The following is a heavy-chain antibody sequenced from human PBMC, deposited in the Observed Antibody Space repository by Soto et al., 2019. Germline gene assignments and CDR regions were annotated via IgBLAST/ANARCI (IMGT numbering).Heavy chain of an antibody. V-gene: IGHV1-2*04. Sequence: ASVKVSCKASGYSFTDYHIHWVRQAPGQGLEWLGRINPKSGGTSTAQKFQGWVTMTTDKSISTAYLQWSSLKASDTAMYYCARRGYSSSSGFYYYGMDVWGQGTTVTVSS. D-gene: IGHD6-6*01. CDR3: ARRGYSSSSGFYYYGMDV. CDR1: GYSFTDYH. J-gene: IGHJ6*02. CDR2: INPKSGGT.